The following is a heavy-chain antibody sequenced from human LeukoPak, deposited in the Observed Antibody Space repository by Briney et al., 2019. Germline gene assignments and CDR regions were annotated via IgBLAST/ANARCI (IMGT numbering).Heavy chain of an antibody. V-gene: IGHV1-18*01. Sequence: GASVKVSCKASGYTFTSYGISWVRQAPGRGLEWMGWISAYNGNTNYAQKLQGRVTMTTDTSTSTAYMELRSLRSDDTAVYYCARDLPTRDYYDSSGYYRYWGQGTLVTVSS. CDR1: GYTFTSYG. D-gene: IGHD3-22*01. J-gene: IGHJ4*02. CDR2: ISAYNGNT. CDR3: ARDLPTRDYYDSSGYYRY.